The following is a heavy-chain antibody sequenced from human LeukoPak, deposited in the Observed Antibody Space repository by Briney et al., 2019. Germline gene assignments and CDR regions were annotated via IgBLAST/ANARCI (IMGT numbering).Heavy chain of an antibody. J-gene: IGHJ6*02. Sequence: PGGSLRLSCAASAFTFSSYSMNWVRQAPGKGLEWVSSISRSSTYIYYADSVKGRFTISRDNAKNSLYLQMNSLRAEDTAVYYCARDFPVEEDSSGWYYYYYYGMDVWGQGTTVTVSS. CDR1: AFTFSSYS. CDR2: ISRSSTYI. CDR3: ARDFPVEEDSSGWYYYYYYGMDV. V-gene: IGHV3-21*01. D-gene: IGHD6-19*01.